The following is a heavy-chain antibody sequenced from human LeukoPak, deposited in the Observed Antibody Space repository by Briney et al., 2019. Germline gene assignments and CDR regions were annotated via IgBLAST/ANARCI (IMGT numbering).Heavy chain of an antibody. CDR2: ISYDGSNK. D-gene: IGHD3-22*01. CDR1: GFTFSSYA. J-gene: IGHJ4*02. CDR3: AREYGGYYSIFDY. V-gene: IGHV3-30-3*01. Sequence: PGGSLRLSCAASGFTFSSYAMHWVRQAPGKGLEWVAVISYDGSNKYYADSVKGRFTISRDNSKNTLYLQMNSLRAEDTAVYYCAREYGGYYSIFDYWGQGTLVTVSS.